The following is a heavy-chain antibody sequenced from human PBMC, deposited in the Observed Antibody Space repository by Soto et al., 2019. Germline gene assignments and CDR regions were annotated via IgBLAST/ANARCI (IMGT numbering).Heavy chain of an antibody. J-gene: IGHJ4*02. V-gene: IGHV3-48*01. CDR1: GFTFSSYS. CDR3: ARDRIRFLEWLSPLDY. D-gene: IGHD3-3*01. Sequence: GGSLSLSCAASGFTFSSYSMNWVRQAPGKGLEWVSYISSSSSTIYYADSVKGRFTISRDNAKNSLYLQMNSLRAEDTAVYYCARDRIRFLEWLSPLDYWGQGTLVTVSS. CDR2: ISSSSSTI.